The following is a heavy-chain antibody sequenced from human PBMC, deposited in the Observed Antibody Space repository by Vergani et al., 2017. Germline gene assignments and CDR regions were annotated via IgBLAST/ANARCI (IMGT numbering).Heavy chain of an antibody. D-gene: IGHD3-22*01. Sequence: QVQLVQSGAEVKKPGSSVKVSCKASGGTFSSYTISWVRQAPGQGLEWMGRIIPILGIANYAQKFQGRVTITADKSTSTAYMELSSLRSEDTAVYYCVSKTSRPTYYYDSSGYWNSYWGQGTLVTVSS. CDR1: GGTFSSYT. CDR2: IIPILGIA. J-gene: IGHJ4*02. CDR3: VSKTSRPTYYYDSSGYWNSY. V-gene: IGHV1-69*02.